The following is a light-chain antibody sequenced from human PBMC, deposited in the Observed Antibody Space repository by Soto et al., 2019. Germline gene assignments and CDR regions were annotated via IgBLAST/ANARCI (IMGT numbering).Light chain of an antibody. CDR1: SSNIGAGYD. CDR3: QSYDSSLRGV. V-gene: IGLV1-40*01. J-gene: IGLJ3*02. CDR2: GNS. Sequence: QSVLTQPPSVSGAPGQRVTISCTGSSSNIGAGYDVHWYQQLPGTAPKLLIYGNSNRPSGVPDRVYGSKSGTSASLAITGLQAEDEADYYCQSYDSSLRGVFGGGTKLTV.